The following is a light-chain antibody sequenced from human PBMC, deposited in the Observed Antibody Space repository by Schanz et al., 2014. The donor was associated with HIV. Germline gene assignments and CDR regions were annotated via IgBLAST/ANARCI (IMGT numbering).Light chain of an antibody. CDR1: QTIDNW. Sequence: DIQMTQSPSTLSASIGDRVTITCRASQTIDNWLAWHQQKPGKAPKLLIYAASTLQSEVPSRFSGSGSGTEFTLTISSLQPEDFATYYCQQYKDNSLHTFGQGTKVEI. CDR2: AAS. J-gene: IGKJ2*01. CDR3: QQYKDNSLHT. V-gene: IGKV1-5*01.